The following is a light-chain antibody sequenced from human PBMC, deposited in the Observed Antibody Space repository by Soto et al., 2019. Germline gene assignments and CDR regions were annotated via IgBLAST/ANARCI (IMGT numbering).Light chain of an antibody. J-gene: IGLJ1*01. Sequence: TQASAVSGSRVASITISWTATMSEVGGYNYVSWYQQHPGKAPKLMIYEVSNRPSGVSNRFSGSKYGNTASLTISGLQAEDEADYYCSSYTTSSTPSVFGTGTKVTVL. CDR3: SSYTTSSTPSV. CDR1: MSEVGGYNY. CDR2: EVS. V-gene: IGLV2-14*01.